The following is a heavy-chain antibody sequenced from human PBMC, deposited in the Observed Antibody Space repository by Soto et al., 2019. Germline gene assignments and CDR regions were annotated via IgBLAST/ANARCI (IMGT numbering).Heavy chain of an antibody. CDR1: GGSISSSNW. CDR3: ARDQTDIVVVVAATHYYYGMDV. D-gene: IGHD2-15*01. J-gene: IGHJ6*02. V-gene: IGHV4-4*02. Sequence: PSETLSLTCAVSGGSISSSNWWSWVRQPPGKGLEWIGEIYHSGSTNYNPSLKSRVTISVDKSKNQFSLKLSSVTAADTAVYYCARDQTDIVVVVAATHYYYGMDVWGQGTTVTVSS. CDR2: IYHSGST.